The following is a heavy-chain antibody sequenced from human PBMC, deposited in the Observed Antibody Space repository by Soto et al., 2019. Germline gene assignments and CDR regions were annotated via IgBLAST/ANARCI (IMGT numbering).Heavy chain of an antibody. V-gene: IGHV4-30-2*01. J-gene: IGHJ4*02. CDR3: ARGREHFDY. D-gene: IGHD1-1*01. CDR2: IYHSGST. Sequence: SETLSLTSAVSGGSISSGGYSWSWIRQPPGKGLEWIGYIYHSGSTYYNPSLKSRVTISVDRSKNQFSLKLSSVTAADTAVYYCARGREHFDYWGQGTLVTVSS. CDR1: GGSISSGGYS.